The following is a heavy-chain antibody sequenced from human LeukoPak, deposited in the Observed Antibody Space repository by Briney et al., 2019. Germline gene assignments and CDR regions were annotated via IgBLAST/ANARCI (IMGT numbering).Heavy chain of an antibody. CDR2: IYYTGST. Sequence: SETLSLTCTVSGGSISSYYWSWIRQPPGKGLEWIGYIYYTGSTNYNPSLKSRVTMSVDTSKNQFSLNLYSVSAADTAVYYCARHFDHWGQGTLVTVSS. J-gene: IGHJ4*02. CDR3: ARHFDH. V-gene: IGHV4-59*08. CDR1: GGSISSYY.